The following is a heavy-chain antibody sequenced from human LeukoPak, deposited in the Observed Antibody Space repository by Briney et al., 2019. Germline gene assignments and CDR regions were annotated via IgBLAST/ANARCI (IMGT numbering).Heavy chain of an antibody. V-gene: IGHV1-18*04. CDR1: GYTFTGYY. CDR3: ARDRSWMSSGSFDY. Sequence: ASVKVSCKASGYTFTGYYMHWVRQAPGQGLEWMGWISAYNGNTNYAQKLQGRVTMTTDTSTSTAYMELRSLRSDDTAVYYCARDRSWMSSGSFDYWGQGTLVTVSS. J-gene: IGHJ4*02. CDR2: ISAYNGNT. D-gene: IGHD3-22*01.